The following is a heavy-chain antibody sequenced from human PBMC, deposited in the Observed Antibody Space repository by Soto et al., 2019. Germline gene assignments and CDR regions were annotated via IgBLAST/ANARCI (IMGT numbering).Heavy chain of an antibody. CDR3: ARQGKITMVRGVPRFDP. V-gene: IGHV4-39*01. D-gene: IGHD3-10*01. CDR2: IYYSGST. J-gene: IGHJ5*02. Sequence: SETLSLTCTVSGGSISSSSYYWGWIRQSPGKGLEWIGSIYYSGSTYYNPSLKSRVTISVDTSKNQFSLKLSSVTAADTAVYYCARQGKITMVRGVPRFDPWGQGTRVTVSS. CDR1: GGSISSSSYY.